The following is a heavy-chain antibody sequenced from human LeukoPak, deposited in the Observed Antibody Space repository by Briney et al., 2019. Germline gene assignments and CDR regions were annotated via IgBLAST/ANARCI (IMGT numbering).Heavy chain of an antibody. J-gene: IGHJ4*02. V-gene: IGHV1-3*01. CDR3: TRGGGRFYYFDY. CDR2: INAGNGNT. Sequence: ASVKVSCKASGYTFTSYAMHWVRQAPGQRLEWMGWINAGNGNTKYSQKFQGRVTITRDTSASTAYMELSSLRSEDTAVYYCTRGGGRFYYFDYWGQGTLVTVSS. CDR1: GYTFTSYA. D-gene: IGHD3-3*01.